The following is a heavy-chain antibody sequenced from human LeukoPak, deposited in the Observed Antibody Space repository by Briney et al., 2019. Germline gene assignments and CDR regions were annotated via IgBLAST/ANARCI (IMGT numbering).Heavy chain of an antibody. V-gene: IGHV3-23*01. CDR3: TIQCSGSNCRRPGV. Sequence: PGGSLRLSCAASGFTLSSYALSWVRQAPGKGLEWVSTISGGGDNTHYANSVKGRFTISRDDPKNTLYVQMNSLRAEDTAIYYCTIQCSGSNCRRPGVWGQGTTVTVSS. CDR1: GFTLSSYA. J-gene: IGHJ6*02. CDR2: ISGGGDNT. D-gene: IGHD2-15*01.